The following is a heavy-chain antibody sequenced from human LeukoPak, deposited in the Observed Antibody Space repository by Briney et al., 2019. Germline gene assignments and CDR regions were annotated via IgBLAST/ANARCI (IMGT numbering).Heavy chain of an antibody. D-gene: IGHD6-6*01. CDR3: ARGIRQQLAILSY. CDR2: INSDGSST. CDR1: GFTFSSYW. V-gene: IGHV3-74*01. J-gene: IGHJ4*02. Sequence: PGGSLRLSCAASGFTFSSYWMHWVRQAPGKGLVWVSRINSDGSSTSYADSVKGRFTISRDNAKNTLYLQMNSLRAEDTAVYYSARGIRQQLAILSYWGQGTLVTVSS.